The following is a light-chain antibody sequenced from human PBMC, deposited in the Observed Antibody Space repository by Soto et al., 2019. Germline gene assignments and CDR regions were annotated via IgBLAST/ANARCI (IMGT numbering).Light chain of an antibody. V-gene: IGKV1-8*01. CDR2: AAS. Sequence: AIRMTQSPSSLSASTGDRVTITCRASQDISTDLAWYQQKPGEAPKLLIYAASTLQSGVPSNFSGSGSGTDFTLTISCLQSEDFATYYCEQYHTFPFTFGPGTKVEIK. CDR3: EQYHTFPFT. CDR1: QDISTD. J-gene: IGKJ3*01.